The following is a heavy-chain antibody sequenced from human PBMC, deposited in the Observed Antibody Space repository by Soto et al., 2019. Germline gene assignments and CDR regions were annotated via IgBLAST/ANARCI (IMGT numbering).Heavy chain of an antibody. CDR2: ISSGSNYT. Sequence: EVQLVESGGGLVKPGGSLRLSCVVSGFTFSSYSMNWVRQAPGKGLEWVSSISSGSNYTYYADSVKGRFTISRDNAKNSVYLQMNSLRAEDTGLYYCARDFKESQYYYYCMDVWGKGTTVTVSS. D-gene: IGHD3-10*01. CDR3: ARDFKESQYYYYCMDV. CDR1: GFTFSSYS. J-gene: IGHJ6*03. V-gene: IGHV3-21*06.